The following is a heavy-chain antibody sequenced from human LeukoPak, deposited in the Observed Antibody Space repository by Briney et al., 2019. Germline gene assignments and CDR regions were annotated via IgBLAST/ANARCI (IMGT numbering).Heavy chain of an antibody. V-gene: IGHV4-31*03. D-gene: IGHD6-19*01. CDR3: ARGNSSGWSFYYYYYMDV. CDR1: GGSISSGGYY. J-gene: IGHJ6*03. Sequence: PSETLSLTCTVSGGSISSGGYYWSWIRQHPGKGLEWIGYIYYSGSTYYNPSLKRRVTISVDTSKNQFSLKLSSVTAADTAVYYCARGNSSGWSFYYYYYMDVWGKGTTVTVSS. CDR2: IYYSGST.